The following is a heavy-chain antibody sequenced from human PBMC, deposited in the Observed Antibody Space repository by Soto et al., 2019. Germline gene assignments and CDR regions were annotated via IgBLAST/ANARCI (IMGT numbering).Heavy chain of an antibody. D-gene: IGHD5-12*01. CDR1: GFIFTDYS. CDR2: ITKGGETT. V-gene: IGHV3-11*01. CDR3: ARDPQRRDGYNFDY. Sequence: GGSLRLSCAASGFIFTDYSLSWIRQAPGKGLEWVSYITKGGETTQHADSVKGRFTISRDNAKKVLFLQMNSLRAEDTAVYYCARDPQRRDGYNFDYWGRGTLVNVSS. J-gene: IGHJ4*02.